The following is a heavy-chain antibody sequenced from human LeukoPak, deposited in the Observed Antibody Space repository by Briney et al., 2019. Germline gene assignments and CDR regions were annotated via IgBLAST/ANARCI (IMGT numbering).Heavy chain of an antibody. CDR3: AKDTEIVGAPARVGYFDY. D-gene: IGHD1-26*01. Sequence: PGGSLRLSCSASGFTFSSYAMHWVRQAPGKGLEYVSAISSNGGSTYYADSVKGRFTISRDNSKNTLYLQMNSLRAEDTAVYYCAKDTEIVGAPARVGYFDYWGQGTLVTVSS. J-gene: IGHJ4*02. CDR1: GFTFSSYA. V-gene: IGHV3-64*04. CDR2: ISSNGGST.